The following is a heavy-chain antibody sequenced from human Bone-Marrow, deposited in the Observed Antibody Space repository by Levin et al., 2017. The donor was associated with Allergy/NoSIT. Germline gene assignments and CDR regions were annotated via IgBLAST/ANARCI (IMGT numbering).Heavy chain of an antibody. D-gene: IGHD2-2*01. CDR2: IYHSGST. V-gene: IGHV4-38-2*01. CDR1: GYSISSGYY. J-gene: IGHJ6*03. CDR3: ARALVVVPAAYYYMDV. Sequence: PGGSLRLSCAVSGYSISSGYYWGWIRQPPGKGLEWIGSIYHSGSTYYNPSLKSRVTISVDTSKNQFSLKLSSVTAADTAVYYCARALVVVPAAYYYMDVWGKGTTVTVSS.